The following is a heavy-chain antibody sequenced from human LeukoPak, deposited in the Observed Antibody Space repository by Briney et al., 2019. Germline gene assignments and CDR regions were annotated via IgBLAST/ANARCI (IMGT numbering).Heavy chain of an antibody. J-gene: IGHJ4*02. D-gene: IGHD2-2*01. CDR1: GFTFRSYA. V-gene: IGHV3-23*01. Sequence: GGSLRLSCAASGFTFRSYAMNWVRQAPGKGLQWVSVISDSGGSAHYADSVQGRFTISGDNSKNTLYIQMNSLRAEDTAIYYCAKGTTSSPTCPIDYWGPGTLVTVSS. CDR2: ISDSGGSA. CDR3: AKGTTSSPTCPIDY.